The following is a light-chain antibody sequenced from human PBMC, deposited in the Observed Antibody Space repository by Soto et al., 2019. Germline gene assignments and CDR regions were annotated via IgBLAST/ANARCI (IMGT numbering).Light chain of an antibody. CDR1: SSDIGGYTY. V-gene: IGLV2-8*01. Sequence: QSALTQPPSASGSPGQSVTISSSGTSSDIGGYTYVSWYQHHPGKAPKLMIYEVSKRPSGVPDRFSGSKSGNTASLTVSGLQAEDEADYYCSSYANSNNYVFGTGTKLTVL. J-gene: IGLJ1*01. CDR3: SSYANSNNYV. CDR2: EVS.